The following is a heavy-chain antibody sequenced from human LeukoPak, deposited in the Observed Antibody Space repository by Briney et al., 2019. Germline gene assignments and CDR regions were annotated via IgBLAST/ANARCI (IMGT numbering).Heavy chain of an antibody. V-gene: IGHV4-38-2*01. CDR3: ARRGPGYCTNGVCLKSGYYYMDV. CDR1: GYSISSGYY. J-gene: IGHJ6*03. Sequence: PSETLSLTCAVSGYSISSGYYWGWIRQPPGQGLEWIGSIYHSGSTYYNPSLKSRVTISVDTSKNQSSLKLSSVTAADTAVYYCARRGPGYCTNGVCLKSGYYYMDVWGKGTTVTVSS. CDR2: IYHSGST. D-gene: IGHD2-8*01.